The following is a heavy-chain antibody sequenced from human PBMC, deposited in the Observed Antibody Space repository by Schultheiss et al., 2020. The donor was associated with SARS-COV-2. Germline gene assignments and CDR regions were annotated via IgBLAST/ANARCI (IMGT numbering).Heavy chain of an antibody. CDR3: AREDGVPIAAAVLGYYYGMDV. CDR1: GFTFSSYA. J-gene: IGHJ6*02. D-gene: IGHD6-13*01. CDR2: ISYDGSNK. V-gene: IGHV3-30*07. Sequence: GESLKISCAASGFTFSSYAMHWVRQAPGKGLEWVAVISYDGSNKYYADSVKGRFTISRDNAKNSLYLQMNSLRAEDTAVYYCAREDGVPIAAAVLGYYYGMDVWGQGTTVTVSS.